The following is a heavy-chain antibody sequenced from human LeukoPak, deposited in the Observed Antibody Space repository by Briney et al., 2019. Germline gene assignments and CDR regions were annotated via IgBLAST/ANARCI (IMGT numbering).Heavy chain of an antibody. CDR2: ISYDGSNK. CDR1: GFTFSSYA. D-gene: IGHD6-19*01. J-gene: IGHJ4*02. V-gene: IGHV3-30-3*01. Sequence: PGGSLRLSCAASGFTFSSYAMHWVRQAPGKGLEWVAVISYDGSNKYYADSVKGRFTISRDNSKNTLYLQMNSLRAEDTAVYYCARVLGGIAVAALDYWAREPWSPSPQ. CDR3: ARVLGGIAVAALDY.